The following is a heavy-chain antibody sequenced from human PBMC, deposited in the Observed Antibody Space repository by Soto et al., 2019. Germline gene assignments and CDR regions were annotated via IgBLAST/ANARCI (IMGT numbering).Heavy chain of an antibody. J-gene: IGHJ3*02. V-gene: IGHV1-18*01. CDR2: ISAYNGNT. Sequence: GSSGKVSCKSSGYPFSSYGRSWGRQAPGQGLEWMGWISAYNGNTNYAQKLQGRVTMTTDASTSTAYMELRSLRSDDTAVYYCARRYGDYDASDIWGQGTMVTVSS. CDR3: ARRYGDYDASDI. CDR1: GYPFSSYG. D-gene: IGHD4-17*01.